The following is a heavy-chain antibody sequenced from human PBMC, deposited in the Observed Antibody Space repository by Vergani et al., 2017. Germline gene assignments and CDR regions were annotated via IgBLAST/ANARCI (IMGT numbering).Heavy chain of an antibody. V-gene: IGHV5-51*03. Sequence: EVQLVQSGAEVKKPGESLKISCKSSGYSFSNYWIGWVRQMSGKGLEWMGIIYPGDSDTRYSPSFQGQVTISADKSITTAYLQWGRVRASDTAVYYCGGLEMDQFLSKESRWYFDFWGRGTLVTVSS. CDR2: IYPGDSDT. D-gene: IGHD5-24*01. CDR1: GYSFSNYW. CDR3: GGLEMDQFLSKESRWYFDF. J-gene: IGHJ2*01.